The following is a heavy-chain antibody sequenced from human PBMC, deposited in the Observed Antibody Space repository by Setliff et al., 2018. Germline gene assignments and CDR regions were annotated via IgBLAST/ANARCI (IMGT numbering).Heavy chain of an antibody. CDR3: AREGSIGWSQYFHH. CDR1: GFTVSSFS. J-gene: IGHJ1*01. Sequence: GGSLRLSCAASGFTVSSFSMHWVRQAPGRGLEWVTFISYDGFKIYYAESVRGRFTISRDISTNTLFLEIDSLRSEDTGLYYCAREGSIGWSQYFHHWGQGTPVTVSS. V-gene: IGHV3-30*03. CDR2: ISYDGFKI. D-gene: IGHD6-19*01.